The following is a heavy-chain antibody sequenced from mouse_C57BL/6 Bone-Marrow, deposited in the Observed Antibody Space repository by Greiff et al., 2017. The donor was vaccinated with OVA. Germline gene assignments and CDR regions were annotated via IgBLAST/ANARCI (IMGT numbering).Heavy chain of an antibody. Sequence: QVQLQQPGAELVRPGSSVKLSCKASGYTFTSYWMDWVKQRPGQGLEWIGNIYPSDSETHYNQKFKDKATLTVDKSSSTAYMQLSSLTSEDSAVYYCARGVDYYGSSWGYAMDYWGQGTSVTVSS. CDR1: GYTFTSYW. D-gene: IGHD1-1*01. J-gene: IGHJ4*01. V-gene: IGHV1-61*01. CDR2: IYPSDSET. CDR3: ARGVDYYGSSWGYAMDY.